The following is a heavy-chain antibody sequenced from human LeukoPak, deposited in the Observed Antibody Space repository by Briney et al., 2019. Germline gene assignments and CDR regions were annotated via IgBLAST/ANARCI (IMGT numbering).Heavy chain of an antibody. CDR2: MTSSRYI. D-gene: IGHD3-22*01. J-gene: IGHJ3*01. CDR3: TRDQFFDYDNDDAFDV. V-gene: IGHV3-21*04. CDR1: GFSLKTYN. Sequence: PGGSLRLSCAASGFSLKTYNMNWVRQAPGKGLEWVSSMTSSRYIYYADSVKGRFTISRDDANNLVFLQVHSLRAEDTAIYYCTRDQFFDYDNDDAFDVWGQGTKVIVSS.